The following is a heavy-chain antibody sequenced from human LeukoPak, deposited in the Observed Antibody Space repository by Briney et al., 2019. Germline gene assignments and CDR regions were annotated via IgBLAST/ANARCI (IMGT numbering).Heavy chain of an antibody. D-gene: IGHD5-18*01. V-gene: IGHV4-4*02. J-gene: IGHJ4*02. Sequence: PSGTLSLTCTVSGASVSRNWWSWVRQPPGKGLEWIGEIHHSGGTNYNPSLKSRVTMSLDNSNNHFSLKLSSVTAADTAVYYCARDRGGYSYAYDYWGQGTLVTVSS. CDR3: ARDRGGYSYAYDY. CDR1: GASVSRNW. CDR2: IHHSGGT.